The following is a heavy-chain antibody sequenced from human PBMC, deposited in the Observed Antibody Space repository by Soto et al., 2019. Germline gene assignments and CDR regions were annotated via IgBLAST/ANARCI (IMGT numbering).Heavy chain of an antibody. V-gene: IGHV3-23*01. Sequence: XGSLQLSCAASGFTFSSYAMSWVRQAPGKGLEWVSAISGSGGSTYYADSVKGRSTISRDNSKNTLYLQMNSLRAEDTAVYYCAKDNVVVVPAAIRSDAFDIWGQGTMVTVSS. CDR2: ISGSGGST. D-gene: IGHD2-2*02. CDR1: GFTFSSYA. J-gene: IGHJ3*02. CDR3: AKDNVVVVPAAIRSDAFDI.